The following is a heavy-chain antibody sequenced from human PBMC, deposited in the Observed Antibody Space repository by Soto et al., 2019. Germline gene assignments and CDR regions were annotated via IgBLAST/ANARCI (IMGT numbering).Heavy chain of an antibody. V-gene: IGHV3-33*01. CDR3: ARDLGYYYDSSGYRSRCGMDV. CDR2: IWYDGSNK. D-gene: IGHD3-22*01. J-gene: IGHJ6*02. CDR1: GFTFSSYG. Sequence: PGGSLRLSCAASGFTFSSYGMHWVRQAPGKGLEWVAVIWYDGSNKYYADSVKGRFTISRDNSKNTLYLQMNSLRAEDTAVYYCARDLGYYYDSSGYRSRCGMDVWGQGTTVTVSS.